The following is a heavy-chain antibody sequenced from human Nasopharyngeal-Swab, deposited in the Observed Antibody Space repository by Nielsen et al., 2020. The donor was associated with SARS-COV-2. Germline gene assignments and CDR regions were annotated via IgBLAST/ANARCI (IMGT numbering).Heavy chain of an antibody. CDR3: AKHGDCAYDPDR. CDR1: AYFFADYL. Sequence: GESLKISCKGSAYFFADYLISWVRQMPGKGLEWMGTIDPSNSWTNYSPSFQGHVTISADKSVNTVYLQWSSLRASDTAMYYCAKHGDCAYDPDRWGQGTLVTVSS. D-gene: IGHD5-12*01. J-gene: IGHJ5*02. V-gene: IGHV5-10-1*01. CDR2: IDPSNSWT.